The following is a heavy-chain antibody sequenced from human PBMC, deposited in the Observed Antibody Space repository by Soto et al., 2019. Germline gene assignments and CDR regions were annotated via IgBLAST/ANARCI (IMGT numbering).Heavy chain of an antibody. D-gene: IGHD3-16*02. CDR3: ARDPSLIVGNTHGSIVF. Sequence: GGSLRLSCAASGFTFSSYAMNWVRQSPGKGLEWVSLISGSADRTYYTDSVKGRFTISRDNSMNTLYLQMSSLRADDTAVYYCARDPSLIVGNTHGSIVFCGQGTLVTVSS. J-gene: IGHJ4*02. V-gene: IGHV3-23*01. CDR2: ISGSADRT. CDR1: GFTFSSYA.